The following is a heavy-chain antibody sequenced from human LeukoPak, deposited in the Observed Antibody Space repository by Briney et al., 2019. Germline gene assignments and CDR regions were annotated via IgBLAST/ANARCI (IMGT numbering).Heavy chain of an antibody. CDR2: ISGSGDKT. Sequence: GALRLSCAASGFTFSSYAMNWVRVRQAPGKGLEWVSSISGSGDKTYYADSVKGRFTISRDNSKNTLYLQMNSLRAEDTAVYYCARARGPYSGSYYYYFDYWGQGTLVTVSS. V-gene: IGHV3-23*01. CDR1: GFTFSSYA. J-gene: IGHJ4*02. D-gene: IGHD1-26*01. CDR3: ARARGPYSGSYYYYFDY.